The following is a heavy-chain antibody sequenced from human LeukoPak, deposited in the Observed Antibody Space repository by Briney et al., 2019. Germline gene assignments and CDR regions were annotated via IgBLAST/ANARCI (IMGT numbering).Heavy chain of an antibody. CDR3: ATTHHDILTGYFH. CDR2: IYYSGST. J-gene: IGHJ4*02. D-gene: IGHD3-9*01. V-gene: IGHV4-39*07. Sequence: SETLSLTCTVSGGSISSTTYYWGWIRRPPGKGLEWIGSIYYSGSTYYNPSLKSRVSISVDASKNQFSLRLSSVTAADTAVYYCATTHHDILTGYFHWGQGTLVTVSS. CDR1: GGSISSTTYY.